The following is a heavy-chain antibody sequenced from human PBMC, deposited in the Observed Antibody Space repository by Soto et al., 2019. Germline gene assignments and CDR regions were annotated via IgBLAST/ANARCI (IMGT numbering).Heavy chain of an antibody. D-gene: IGHD3-10*01. J-gene: IGHJ4*02. CDR1: GFTFSNYG. CDR3: ARGLLWFGEFDY. V-gene: IGHV3-33*01. CDR2: TWFDDSKE. Sequence: QVQVVDSGGGMVQPGRSLRLSCATSGFTFSNYGLHWVRQAPGKGLEWVAVTWFDDSKEYYADSVKGRFTISRDSSRNTVYLQMTSLRVDDTAVYYCARGLLWFGEFDYWGQGTLVTVSS.